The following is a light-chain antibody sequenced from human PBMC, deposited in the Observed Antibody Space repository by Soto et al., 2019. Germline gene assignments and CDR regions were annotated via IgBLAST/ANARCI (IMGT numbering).Light chain of an antibody. CDR2: WAS. CDR3: QQYYSIPPT. Sequence: DIVMTQSPDSLAVSLGERATINCKSSQSLLYSSNNKNYLTWYQHKPGQPPKLLIYWASTRKSGVPDRFSGSGSGTDFTLTISRLHAEDVAVYYCQQYYSIPPTFGGGTKVEIK. CDR1: QSLLYSSNNKNY. J-gene: IGKJ4*01. V-gene: IGKV4-1*01.